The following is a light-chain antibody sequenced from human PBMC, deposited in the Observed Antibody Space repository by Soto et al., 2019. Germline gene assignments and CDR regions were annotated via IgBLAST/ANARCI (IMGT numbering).Light chain of an antibody. CDR3: SSYTSSNTQV. J-gene: IGLJ1*01. Sequence: QSVLAQPASVSGSPGQSITISCTGTSSDVGGYDYVSWYQQHPGKAPKLMLYDVTNRPSGVSDRFSGSKSGNTASLTISGLQAEDEADYYCSSYTSSNTQVFGTGTKVTVL. CDR1: SSDVGGYDY. V-gene: IGLV2-14*01. CDR2: DVT.